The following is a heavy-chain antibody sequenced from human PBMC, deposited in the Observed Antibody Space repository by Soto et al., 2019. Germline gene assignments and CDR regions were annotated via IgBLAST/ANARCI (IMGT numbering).Heavy chain of an antibody. CDR1: GGSISSSSYY. Sequence: ETLSLTCTVSGGSISSSSYYWGWIRQPPGKGLDWIGSIYYSGSTYYNPSLKSRVTISVDTSKNQFSLKLSSVTAADTAVYYCARHSSDIVVVPAAQSDWFAPWGQGTLVTVSS. CDR3: ARHSSDIVVVPAAQSDWFAP. CDR2: IYYSGST. V-gene: IGHV4-39*01. J-gene: IGHJ5*02. D-gene: IGHD2-2*01.